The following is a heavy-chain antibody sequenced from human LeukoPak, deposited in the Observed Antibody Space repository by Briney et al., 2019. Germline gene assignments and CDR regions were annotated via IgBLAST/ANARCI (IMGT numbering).Heavy chain of an antibody. CDR2: ISGGGGST. D-gene: IGHD2-21*02. CDR1: GFTFSSYA. V-gene: IGHV3-23*01. Sequence: PGGSLRLSCAASGFTFSSYAMSWVRQAPGKGLEWVSGISGGGGSTNYADSVKGRFTISRDNSKNTLYLQMNSLRAEDTALYYCAKGGGDSWHRFDYRGQGTLVTVSS. CDR3: AKGGGDSWHRFDY. J-gene: IGHJ4*02.